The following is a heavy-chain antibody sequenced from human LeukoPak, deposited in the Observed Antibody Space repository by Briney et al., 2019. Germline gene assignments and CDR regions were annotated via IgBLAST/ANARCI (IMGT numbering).Heavy chain of an antibody. V-gene: IGHV3-48*04. D-gene: IGHD3-3*01. CDR2: ISSSSSTI. CDR1: GFTFSSYS. J-gene: IGHJ3*02. CDR3: ARGSNDFWSGYFPGAFDI. Sequence: GGSLRLSCAASGFTFSSYSMNWVRQAPGKGLEWVSYISSSSSTIYYADSVKGRFTISRDNAKNSLYLQMNSLRAEDTAVYYCARGSNDFWSGYFPGAFDIWGQGTMVTVSS.